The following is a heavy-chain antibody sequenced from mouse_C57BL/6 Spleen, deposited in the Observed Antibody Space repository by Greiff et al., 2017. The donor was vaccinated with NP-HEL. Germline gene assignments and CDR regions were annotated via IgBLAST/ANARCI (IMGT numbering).Heavy chain of an antibody. J-gene: IGHJ3*01. Sequence: QVQLQQSGAELVRPGSSVKLSCKASGYTFTSYWMHWVKQRPIQGLEWIGNIDPSDSETHYNQKFKDKATLTVDKSSSTAYMQLSSLTSEDSAVYYCARDGYDLAYWGQGTLVTVSA. V-gene: IGHV1-52*01. CDR2: IDPSDSET. CDR3: ARDGYDLAY. CDR1: GYTFTSYW. D-gene: IGHD2-2*01.